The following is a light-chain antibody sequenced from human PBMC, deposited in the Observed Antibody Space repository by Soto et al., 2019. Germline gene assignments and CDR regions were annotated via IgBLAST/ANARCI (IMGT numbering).Light chain of an antibody. V-gene: IGLV1-40*01. CDR1: NSNLGAGYD. CDR2: GNR. CDR3: QAYDYSLTAFV. J-gene: IGLJ3*02. Sequence: QLVLTQPPSVSGAPGQRVTISCTGNNSNLGAGYDVHWYQQLPGAAPKLVIFGNRNRPSGVPERFSGSKSGTSASLAITGLQDEDEADYYCQAYDYSLTAFVFGGGTKVTVL.